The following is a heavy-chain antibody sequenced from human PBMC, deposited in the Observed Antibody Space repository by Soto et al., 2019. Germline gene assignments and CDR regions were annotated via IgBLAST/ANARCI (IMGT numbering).Heavy chain of an antibody. CDR3: ARDTGIIAAAAYFDY. V-gene: IGHV3-30-3*01. J-gene: IGHJ4*02. CDR1: GFTFSSYA. D-gene: IGHD6-13*01. CDR2: ISYDGSNK. Sequence: PGGSLRLSCAASGFTFSSYAMHWVRQAPGKGLEWVAVISYDGSNKYYADSVKGRFTISRDNSKNTLYLQMNSLRAEDTAVYYCARDTGIIAAAAYFDYWGLGTLVTVSS.